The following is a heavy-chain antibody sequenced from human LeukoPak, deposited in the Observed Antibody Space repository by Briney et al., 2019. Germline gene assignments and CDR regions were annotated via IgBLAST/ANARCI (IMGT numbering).Heavy chain of an antibody. D-gene: IGHD1-26*01. CDR2: INSDGSST. CDR3: ARYGRVEWELLGPRAFDI. J-gene: IGHJ3*02. V-gene: IGHV3-74*01. Sequence: PGGSLRLSCAASGFTFSSYWMHWVRQAPGKGLVWVSRINSDGSSTSYADSVKGRFTISRDNAKNTLYLQMNSLRAEDTAVYYCARYGRVEWELLGPRAFDIWGQGTMVTVSS. CDR1: GFTFSSYW.